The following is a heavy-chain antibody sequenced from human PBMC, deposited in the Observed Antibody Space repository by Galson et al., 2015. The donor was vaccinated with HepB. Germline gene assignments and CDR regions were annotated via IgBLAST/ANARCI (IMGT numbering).Heavy chain of an antibody. D-gene: IGHD5-18*01. CDR1: GFTFSDYY. Sequence: SLRLSCAASGFTFSDYYMRWIRQAPGKGLEWVSYISSSSSYTNYADSVKGRFTISRDNAKNSLYLQLNSLRAEDTAVYYCASFLRRGYSYGAHHSMDVWGQGTTVTVSS. CDR3: ASFLRRGYSYGAHHSMDV. J-gene: IGHJ6*02. V-gene: IGHV3-11*06. CDR2: ISSSSSYT.